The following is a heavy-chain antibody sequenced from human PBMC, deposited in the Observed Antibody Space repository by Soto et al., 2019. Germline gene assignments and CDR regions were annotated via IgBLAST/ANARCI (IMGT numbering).Heavy chain of an antibody. D-gene: IGHD3-10*01. CDR2: ISGSGGST. CDR3: AKSPPWTMGRGVIIAYFDY. J-gene: IGHJ4*02. CDR1: GFTFSSYA. Sequence: EVQLLESGGGLVQPGGSLRLSCAASGFTFSSYAMSWVRQAPGKGLEWVSAISGSGGSTYYADSVKGRFTISRDNSKNTLYLHMNTLRAEDTAVYYCAKSPPWTMGRGVIIAYFDYWGQGTLVTVSS. V-gene: IGHV3-23*01.